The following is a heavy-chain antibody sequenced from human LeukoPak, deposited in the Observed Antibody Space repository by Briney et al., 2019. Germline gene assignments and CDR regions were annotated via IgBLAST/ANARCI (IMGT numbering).Heavy chain of an antibody. CDR3: ARAFVVGATGFDY. CDR1: GGSISSYW. Sequence: SETLSLTCTVSGGSISSYWWSWIRQPPGKGLECIGYIYYSGSTNYNPSLKSRVTISVDTSKNQFSLKLSSVTAADTAVYYCARAFVVGATGFDYWGQGTLVTVSS. J-gene: IGHJ4*02. CDR2: IYYSGST. V-gene: IGHV4-59*08. D-gene: IGHD1-26*01.